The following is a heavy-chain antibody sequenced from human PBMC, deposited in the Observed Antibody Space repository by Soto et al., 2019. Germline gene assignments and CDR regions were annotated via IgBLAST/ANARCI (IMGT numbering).Heavy chain of an antibody. D-gene: IGHD3-10*01. Sequence: PGGSLRLSCAASGFTFSSYAMSWVRQAPGKGLEWVSAISGSGGSTYYADSVKGRFTISRDNSKNTLYLQMNSLRAEDTAVYYCAKEDRLVWFGEFFQFDYWGQGTLVTVSS. V-gene: IGHV3-23*01. J-gene: IGHJ4*02. CDR2: ISGSGGST. CDR1: GFTFSSYA. CDR3: AKEDRLVWFGEFFQFDY.